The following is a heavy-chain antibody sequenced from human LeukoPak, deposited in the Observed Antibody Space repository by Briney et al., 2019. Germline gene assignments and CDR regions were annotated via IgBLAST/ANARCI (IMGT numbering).Heavy chain of an antibody. V-gene: IGHV1-2*02. CDR1: GYTFAAYY. D-gene: IGHD3-10*01. J-gene: IGHJ4*02. CDR2: INPNSGGT. Sequence: GASVKVPCKASGYTFAAYYIHWVRQAPGQGLEWMGWINPNSGGTKYAENFQGRVTMTSDTSISTVYMELSSDDTAVYYCARVRDGSGSYYPFDYWGQGTLVTVPS. CDR3: ARVRDGSGSYYPFDY.